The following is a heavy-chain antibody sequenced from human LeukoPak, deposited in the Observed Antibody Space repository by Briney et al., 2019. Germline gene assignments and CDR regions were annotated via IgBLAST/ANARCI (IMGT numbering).Heavy chain of an antibody. J-gene: IGHJ3*02. CDR2: LDPERGET. Sequence: ASVKVSCKVSGFTLTEFSIHWVRQAPGKGLEWMGSLDPERGETIHAQRFQGRLTMTEDTFTDTAYMELSSLRSEDTAVYYCATTGLTGDRVVVILDAFDIWGQGTVVTVSS. CDR3: ATTGLTGDRVVVILDAFDI. D-gene: IGHD2-2*01. CDR1: GFTLTEFS. V-gene: IGHV1-24*01.